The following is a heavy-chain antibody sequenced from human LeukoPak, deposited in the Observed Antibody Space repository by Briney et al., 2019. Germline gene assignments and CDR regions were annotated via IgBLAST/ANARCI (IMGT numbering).Heavy chain of an antibody. Sequence: SETLSLTCAVYGGSFSGYYWSWIRQPPGKGLEWIGYIYYSGSTNYNPSLKSRVTISVDTSKNQFSLKLSSVTAADTAVYYCARAGYDFWSGPYGMDVWGQGTTVTVSS. CDR1: GGSFSGYY. J-gene: IGHJ6*02. V-gene: IGHV4-59*01. D-gene: IGHD3-3*01. CDR2: IYYSGST. CDR3: ARAGYDFWSGPYGMDV.